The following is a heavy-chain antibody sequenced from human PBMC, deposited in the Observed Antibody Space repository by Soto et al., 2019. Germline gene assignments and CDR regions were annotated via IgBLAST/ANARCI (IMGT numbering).Heavy chain of an antibody. D-gene: IGHD2-21*02. CDR3: ARDVGDCGDYFDY. CDR2: ISSSSSYI. Sequence: GGSLRLSCAASGFTFSSYSMNWVRQAPGKGPEWVSSISSSSSYIYYADSVKGRFTISRDNAKNSLYLQMNSLRAEDTAVYYCARDVGDCGDYFDYWGQGTLVTVSS. CDR1: GFTFSSYS. V-gene: IGHV3-21*01. J-gene: IGHJ4*02.